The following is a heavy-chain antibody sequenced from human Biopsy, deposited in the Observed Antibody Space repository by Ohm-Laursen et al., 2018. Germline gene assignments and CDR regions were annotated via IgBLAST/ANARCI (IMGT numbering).Heavy chain of an antibody. J-gene: IGHJ4*02. CDR1: YGSISGHF. Sequence: SDTLSLTCAVTYGSISGHFWTWIRQSPGKGLEWIGYIYYTGSTNYNPSVKSRVTISVDTSKNQFSLNLNSVTAADTAVYFCARDSRGGHLNTTLITGKNLDSWGQGILVTVSS. V-gene: IGHV4-59*11. CDR3: ARDSRGGHLNTTLITGKNLDS. D-gene: IGHD3-16*01. CDR2: IYYTGST.